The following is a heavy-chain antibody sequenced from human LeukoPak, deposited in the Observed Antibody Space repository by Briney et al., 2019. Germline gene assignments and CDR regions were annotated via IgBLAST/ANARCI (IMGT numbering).Heavy chain of an antibody. D-gene: IGHD3-10*01. CDR2: IYYSGST. CDR1: GGSISSSSYY. V-gene: IGHV4-39*07. CDR3: ARAGGMVRGVHYWYFDL. Sequence: SETLSPTCTVSGGSISSSSYYWGWIRQPPGKGLEWIGSIYYSGSTYYNPSLKSRVTISVDTSKNQFSLKLSSVTAADTAVYYCARAGGMVRGVHYWYFDLWGRGTLVTVSS. J-gene: IGHJ2*01.